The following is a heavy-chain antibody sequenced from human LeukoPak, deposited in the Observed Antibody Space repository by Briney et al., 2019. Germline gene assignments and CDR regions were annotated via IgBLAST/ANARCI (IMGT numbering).Heavy chain of an antibody. CDR3: ARERTYSNYPYYFYYMDV. J-gene: IGHJ6*03. Sequence: PSETLSLTCTVSGGSISSSSYYWGWIRQPPGKGLEWIGSTYDSGSTYNNPSLKSRVTISVDTSKNQFSLKLSSVTAADTAVYYCARERTYSNYPYYFYYMDVWGKGTTVTVSS. CDR1: GGSISSSSYY. CDR2: TYDSGST. D-gene: IGHD4-11*01. V-gene: IGHV4-39*02.